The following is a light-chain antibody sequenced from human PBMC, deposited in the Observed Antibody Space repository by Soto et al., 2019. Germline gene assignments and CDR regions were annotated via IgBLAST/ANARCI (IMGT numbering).Light chain of an antibody. J-gene: IGKJ5*01. CDR3: QQLNSYLSIT. CDR1: QGISSY. Sequence: DIQLTQSPSFPSASVGDRVTITCRASQGISSYLAWYQQKPGKAPKLLIYAASTLQSGVPSRFSGSGSGTEFTLTISSLQPEDFATYYCQQLNSYLSITFGQGTRLEIK. V-gene: IGKV1-9*01. CDR2: AAS.